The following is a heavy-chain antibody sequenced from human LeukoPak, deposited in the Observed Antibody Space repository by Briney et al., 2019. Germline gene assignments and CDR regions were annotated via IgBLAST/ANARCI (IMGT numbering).Heavy chain of an antibody. CDR1: GGSISSYH. D-gene: IGHD3-22*01. CDR3: ARGVHNYYDSSGYFGY. Sequence: PSETLSLTCTVSGGSISSYHWSWIRQPPGKGLEWIGYIYYSGSTNYNPSLKSRVTISVDTSKNQFSLKLSSVTAADTAVYYCARGVHNYYDSSGYFGYWGQGTLVTVSS. V-gene: IGHV4-59*01. J-gene: IGHJ4*02. CDR2: IYYSGST.